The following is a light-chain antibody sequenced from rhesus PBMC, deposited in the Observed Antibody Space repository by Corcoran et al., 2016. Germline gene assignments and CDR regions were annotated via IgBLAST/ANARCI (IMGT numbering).Light chain of an antibody. CDR2: KAS. CDR1: QGISSW. Sequence: DIQMTQSPSSLSASVGDRVTITCRASQGISSWLAWYPQKAGKAPKVLMYKASSSQSGVPSRFSGSGSGTVVTLTISSLQPEDFATYYCQQYNSAPTFGQGTKVEIK. J-gene: IGKJ1*01. CDR3: QQYNSAPT. V-gene: IGKV1-21*01.